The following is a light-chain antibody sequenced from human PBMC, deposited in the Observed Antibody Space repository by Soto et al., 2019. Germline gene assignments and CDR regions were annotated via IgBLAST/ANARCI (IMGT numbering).Light chain of an antibody. V-gene: IGKV3-11*01. CDR3: QQRTNCPLT. CDR1: QSVSSY. Sequence: ESVLTQSPATLSLSPGERATLSCRASQSVSSYLAWYQQKPGQAPRLLIYDASNRATGIPARFSGSGSGTDFTFTIGSLEPEDFAVYYCQQRTNCPLTFGGGTKVDTK. J-gene: IGKJ4*01. CDR2: DAS.